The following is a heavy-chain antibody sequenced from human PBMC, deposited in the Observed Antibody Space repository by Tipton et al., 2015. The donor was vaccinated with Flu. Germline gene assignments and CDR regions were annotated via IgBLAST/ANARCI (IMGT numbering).Heavy chain of an antibody. CDR3: ARTRGGYCTATACFADYFGC. CDR2: IKQGGDEK. D-gene: IGHD2-8*02. CDR1: GFTFSTYW. V-gene: IGHV3-7*01. J-gene: IGHJ4*02. Sequence: SLRLSCAASGFTFSTYWMSWVRQAPGKGLEWVANIKQGGDEKYYVDSVKGRFTISRDSPKNSLYLQMNSLRAEDTAVYYCARTRGGYCTATACFADYFGCWGQGALVTVSS.